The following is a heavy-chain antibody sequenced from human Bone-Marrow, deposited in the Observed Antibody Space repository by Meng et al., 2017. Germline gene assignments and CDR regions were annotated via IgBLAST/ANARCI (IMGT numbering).Heavy chain of an antibody. CDR2: IYYSGST. Sequence: SETLSLTCTVSGGSVSSGSYYWSWIRQPPGKGLEWIGYIYYSGSTNYNPSLKSRVTISVDTSKNQFSLKLSSVTAADTAVYYCARDNVLLWFGEVRREYYFDYWGQGTLVTVSS. CDR3: ARDNVLLWFGEVRREYYFDY. V-gene: IGHV4-61*01. D-gene: IGHD3-10*01. J-gene: IGHJ4*02. CDR1: GGSVSSGSYY.